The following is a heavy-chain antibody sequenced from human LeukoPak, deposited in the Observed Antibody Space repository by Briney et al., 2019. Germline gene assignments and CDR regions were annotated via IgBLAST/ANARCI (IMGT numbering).Heavy chain of an antibody. CDR3: ASYSSTHTSDY. Sequence: SETLSLTCTVSGGSISSYYWSWIRQPAGKGLEWIGRIYTSGSTYYNPSLKSRVTISVDTSENQFSLKLSSVTAADTAVYYCASYSSTHTSDYWGQGTLVTVSS. V-gene: IGHV4-4*07. D-gene: IGHD6-13*01. CDR2: IYTSGST. CDR1: GGSISSYY. J-gene: IGHJ4*02.